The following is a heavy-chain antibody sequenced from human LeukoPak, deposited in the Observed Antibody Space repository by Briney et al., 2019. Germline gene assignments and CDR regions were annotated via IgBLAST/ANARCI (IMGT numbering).Heavy chain of an antibody. CDR1: GVSFSGYY. J-gene: IGHJ5*02. CDR2: INHSGST. CDR3: ARGLWTMIVVVHGWFDP. D-gene: IGHD3-22*01. V-gene: IGHV4-34*01. Sequence: SETLSLTCAVYGVSFSGYYWSWIRQPPGKGLEWIGEINHSGSTNYNPSLKSRVTISVDTSKNQFSLKLSSVTAADTAVYYCARGLWTMIVVVHGWFDPWGQGTLVTVSS.